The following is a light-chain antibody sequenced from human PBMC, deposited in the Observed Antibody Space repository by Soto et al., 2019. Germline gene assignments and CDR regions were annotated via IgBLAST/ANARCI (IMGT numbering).Light chain of an antibody. CDR2: DVY. CDR3: RSYTSSNTWV. CDR1: SSDVGGYNY. J-gene: IGLJ3*02. Sequence: QSALPQAASVSGSPGQSISISCTGTSSDVGGYNYVSWHQQHPGKAPKLIIYDVYNRPSGVSDRFSGSKSGNTASLTISGLQADDEADYYCRSYTSSNTWVFGGGTKLTVL. V-gene: IGLV2-14*01.